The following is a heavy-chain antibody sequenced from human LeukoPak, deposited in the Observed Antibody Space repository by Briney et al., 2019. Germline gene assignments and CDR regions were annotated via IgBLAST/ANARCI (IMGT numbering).Heavy chain of an antibody. D-gene: IGHD1-26*01. CDR1: GFTFSTYN. Sequence: GGSLRLSCAASGFTFSTYNMNWVRQAPGQGLEWVSYISSSSTTIYYADSVKGRFTISRDSAKNSLYLQMNSLRAEDTAVYYCARDILGSQTPFDYWGQGTLVTVSS. J-gene: IGHJ4*02. CDR2: ISSSSTTI. CDR3: ARDILGSQTPFDY. V-gene: IGHV3-48*01.